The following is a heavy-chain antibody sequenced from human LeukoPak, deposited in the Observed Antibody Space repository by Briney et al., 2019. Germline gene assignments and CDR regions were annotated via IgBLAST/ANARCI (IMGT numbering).Heavy chain of an antibody. Sequence: SETLSLTCTVSGDSISSSPYNWGWVRQPPGQGLEYIASIYYSGSTYYNPSLKSRVFISVDTSKNQFSLKLSSVTAADTAVYYCARHGYSSAVYVDHWGQGTLVTVSS. D-gene: IGHD6-25*01. V-gene: IGHV4-39*01. CDR2: IYYSGST. J-gene: IGHJ5*02. CDR1: GDSISSSPYN. CDR3: ARHGYSSAVYVDH.